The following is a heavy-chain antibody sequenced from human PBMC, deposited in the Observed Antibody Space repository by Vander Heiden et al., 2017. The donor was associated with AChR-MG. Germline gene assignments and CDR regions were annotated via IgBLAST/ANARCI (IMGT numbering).Heavy chain of an antibody. CDR3: AREPGSPEYYYYYYGMDV. Sequence: EVQLVESGGGLVQPGGSLRLSCAASVSTFGSYSRNWVRQAPGEGLEWVSYISSSSSTIYYADSVKGRFTISRDNAKNSLYLQMNSLRAEDTAVYYCAREPGSPEYYYYYYGMDVWGQGTTVTVSS. CDR2: ISSSSSTI. D-gene: IGHD3-10*01. J-gene: IGHJ6*02. V-gene: IGHV3-48*01. CDR1: VSTFGSYS.